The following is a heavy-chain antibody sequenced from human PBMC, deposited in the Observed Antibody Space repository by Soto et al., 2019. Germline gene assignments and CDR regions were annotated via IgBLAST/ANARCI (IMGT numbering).Heavy chain of an antibody. CDR2: IIPILGIV. D-gene: IGHD2-21*02. Sequence: QVQLVQSGAEVKKPGSSVKVSCKASGGTFSSDTISWVRQAPGQGLEWMGRIIPILGIVNYAQKFQGRVTITADKSTSTAYMALSSLRSEDTAVYSCARDRGDGGEKYWGQGTLVTVSS. V-gene: IGHV1-69*08. CDR1: GGTFSSDT. J-gene: IGHJ4*02. CDR3: ARDRGDGGEKY.